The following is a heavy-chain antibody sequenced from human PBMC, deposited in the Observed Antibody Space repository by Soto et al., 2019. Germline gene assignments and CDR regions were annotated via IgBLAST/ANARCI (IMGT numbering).Heavy chain of an antibody. Sequence: QVQLQQSGPGLVKPSQTLSLTCAISGDSVSSNSAAWNWIRRSPSGGLEWLGRTYYRSSWYSDYAVTVRRRITINPDTSKNLCSLHLNSVTPEETADYYCARPTSLQWYYMDVWGKGTTVTVSS. CDR1: GDSVSSNSAA. D-gene: IGHD6-19*01. J-gene: IGHJ6*03. CDR2: TYYRSSWYS. CDR3: ARPTSLQWYYMDV. V-gene: IGHV6-1*01.